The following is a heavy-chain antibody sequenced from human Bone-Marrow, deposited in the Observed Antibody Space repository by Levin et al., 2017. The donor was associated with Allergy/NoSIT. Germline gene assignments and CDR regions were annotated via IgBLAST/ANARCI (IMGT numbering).Heavy chain of an antibody. V-gene: IGHV3-30*03. CDR1: GFTFGSYG. CDR2: ISYDGSER. J-gene: IGHJ4*02. CDR3: ARVHLSYSIDF. D-gene: IGHD2-15*01. Sequence: PGGSLRLSCAASGFTFGSYGVHWVRQAPGRGLEWVALISYDGSERSYAGSVKGRFTISRDNSKNTLYLQMNNLRAEDTAVYYCARVHLSYSIDFWGQGTLVTVSS.